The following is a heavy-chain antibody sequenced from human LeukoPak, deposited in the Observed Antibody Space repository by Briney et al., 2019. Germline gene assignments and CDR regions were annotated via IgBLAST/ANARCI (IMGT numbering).Heavy chain of an antibody. CDR1: GFTFSRYG. Sequence: GGSLRLSCAACGFTFSRYGIHWVRQAPGKGLEWAAFIRYDGSNKYYADSVKGRFTISRDNSKNTLYLQMNSLRAEDTAVYYCAKDAYYYDSRGPDYWGQGTLVTVSS. D-gene: IGHD3-22*01. CDR3: AKDAYYYDSRGPDY. V-gene: IGHV3-30*02. J-gene: IGHJ4*02. CDR2: IRYDGSNK.